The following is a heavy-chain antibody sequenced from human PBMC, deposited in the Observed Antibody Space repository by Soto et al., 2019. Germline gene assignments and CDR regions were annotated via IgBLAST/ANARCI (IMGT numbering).Heavy chain of an antibody. J-gene: IGHJ4*02. Sequence: GGSLRLSCAASGFTVSSNYMSWVRQAPGKGLEWVAGISDTGGGIYYADAIQGRFTISRDNSKNTLFLQLNSLRAEDTAEYFCAKGKFRQDIIKDQAAKPFDNWGQGTLVTVSS. CDR1: GFTVSSNY. CDR3: AKGKFRQDIIKDQAAKPFDN. CDR2: ISDTGGGI. D-gene: IGHD2-15*01. V-gene: IGHV3-23*01.